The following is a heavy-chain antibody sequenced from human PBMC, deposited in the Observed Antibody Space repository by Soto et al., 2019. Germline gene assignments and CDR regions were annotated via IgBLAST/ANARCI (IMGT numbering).Heavy chain of an antibody. D-gene: IGHD6-19*01. J-gene: IGHJ4*02. CDR1: GFTFSDYA. Sequence: VQLVESGGGVVQPGRSLRLSCAASGFTFSDYAMHWVRQAPGKGLEWVAVVSHDGRNTHYADSVKGPFTISRDSSKNTVSLEMNILRAEERAVYYCAKGGGQWLVTSDFNYWGQGALVTVSS. CDR2: VSHDGRNT. CDR3: AKGGGQWLVTSDFNY. V-gene: IGHV3-30*18.